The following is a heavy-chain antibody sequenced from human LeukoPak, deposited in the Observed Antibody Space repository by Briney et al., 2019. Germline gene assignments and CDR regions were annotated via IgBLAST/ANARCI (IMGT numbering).Heavy chain of an antibody. CDR1: GFTFSTYW. CDR3: ATSARTYLGSSLDY. J-gene: IGHJ4*02. D-gene: IGHD2-15*01. V-gene: IGHV3-74*01. Sequence: GGSLRLSCAASGFTFSTYWLHWVRQDPGKGLVWVSRISSDASITSYADPVKGRFTISRDNAKNTLYLQMNSLRAEDTALYYCATSARTYLGSSLDYWGQGTLVTVSS. CDR2: ISSDASIT.